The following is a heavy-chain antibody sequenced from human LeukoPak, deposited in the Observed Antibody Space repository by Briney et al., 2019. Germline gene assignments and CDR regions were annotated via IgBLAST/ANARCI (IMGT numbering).Heavy chain of an antibody. D-gene: IGHD5-24*01. CDR2: IYYSGST. CDR3: ARAEDGYSNWFDP. J-gene: IGHJ5*02. Sequence: TLSLTCTVSGGSISSGDYYWSWIRQPPGKGLEWIGYIYYSGSTYYNPSLKSRVTISVDTSKNQFSLKLSSVTAADTAVYYCARAEDGYSNWFDPWGQGTLVTVSS. V-gene: IGHV4-30-4*08. CDR1: GGSISSGDYY.